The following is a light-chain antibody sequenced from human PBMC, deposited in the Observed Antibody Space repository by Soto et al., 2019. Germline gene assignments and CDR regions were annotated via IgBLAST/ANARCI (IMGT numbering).Light chain of an antibody. Sequence: EIVLTQSPGTLSLSPGERATLSCRASQKISSYLAWYQQNPGQAPRLLIYDASNRATGIPARFSGSGSGTDFNLTICSLEPEDFAFYYCQQRSNWPPITFGGGTKVEIK. J-gene: IGKJ4*01. CDR1: QKISSY. V-gene: IGKV3-11*01. CDR2: DAS. CDR3: QQRSNWPPIT.